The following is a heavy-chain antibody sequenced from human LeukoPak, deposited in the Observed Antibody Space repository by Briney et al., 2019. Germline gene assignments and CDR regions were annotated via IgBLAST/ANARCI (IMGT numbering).Heavy chain of an antibody. CDR1: GFTLSSYA. CDR2: ISYDGSNK. CDR3: ARRGYCSSTSCPLWFDP. V-gene: IGHV3-30-3*01. Sequence: GGSLRLSCAASGFTLSSYAMHWVRQAPGKGVEWVAVISYDGSNKYYADSVKGRLTISRDNSKNTLYLQMNSLRAEDTAVYYCARRGYCSSTSCPLWFDPWGQGTLVTVSS. D-gene: IGHD2-2*01. J-gene: IGHJ5*02.